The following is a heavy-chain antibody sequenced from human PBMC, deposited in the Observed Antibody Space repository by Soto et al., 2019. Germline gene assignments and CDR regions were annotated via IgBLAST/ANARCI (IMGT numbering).Heavy chain of an antibody. CDR3: AKAGRRGGEPYGMDV. V-gene: IGHV3-48*01. CDR2: ISSSSSTI. J-gene: IGHJ6*02. Sequence: PGGSLRLSCAASGFTFSSYSMNWVRQAPGKGLEWVSYISSSSSTIYYADSVKGRFTISRDNAKNSLYLQMNSLRAEDTAVYYCAKAGRRGGEPYGMDVWGQGTTVTVSS. CDR1: GFTFSSYS. D-gene: IGHD2-21*01.